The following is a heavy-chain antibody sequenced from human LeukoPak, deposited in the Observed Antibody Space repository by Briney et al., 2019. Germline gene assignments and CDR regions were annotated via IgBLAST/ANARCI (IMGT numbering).Heavy chain of an antibody. Sequence: TGGSLRLSRAASGFTFSDYWMTWVRQAPGKGLQWGANIKDDGSETYYVDSVKGRFTISRDNAKNSLYLQMNSLTAEDTAVYYCAKDAAVGSSGYYYVPPLYYFHYWGQGTLVTVSS. D-gene: IGHD3-22*01. CDR1: GFTFSDYW. J-gene: IGHJ4*02. CDR2: IKDDGSET. CDR3: AKDAAVGSSGYYYVPPLYYFHY. V-gene: IGHV3-7*01.